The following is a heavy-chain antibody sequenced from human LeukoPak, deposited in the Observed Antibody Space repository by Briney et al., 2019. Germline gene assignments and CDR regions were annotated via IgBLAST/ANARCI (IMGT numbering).Heavy chain of an antibody. J-gene: IGHJ5*01. V-gene: IGHV3-73*01. Sequence: QAGGSLRLSCAASGFTFSGSAMHWVRQASGKGLEWVGRIRSKANSYATAYAASVKGRFTISRDDSKNTAYLQMNSLRAEDTAVYYCASADSSSFHSWGQGTLVTVSS. CDR1: GFTFSGSA. CDR2: IRSKANSYAT. D-gene: IGHD6-6*01. CDR3: ASADSSSFHS.